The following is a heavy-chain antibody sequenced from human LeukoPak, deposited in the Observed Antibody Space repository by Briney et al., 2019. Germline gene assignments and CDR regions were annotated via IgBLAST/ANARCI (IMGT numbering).Heavy chain of an antibody. CDR1: GFTFSSYE. D-gene: IGHD6-19*01. CDR3: ARDRGAVAGNPIDY. J-gene: IGHJ4*02. V-gene: IGHV3-48*03. CDR2: ISSSGSTI. Sequence: GGSLRLSCAASGFTFSSYEMNWVRQAPGKGLEWVSYISSSGSTIYYADSVKGRFTISRDNAKNSLYLQMNSLRAEDTAVYYCARDRGAVAGNPIDYWGQGTLVTVSS.